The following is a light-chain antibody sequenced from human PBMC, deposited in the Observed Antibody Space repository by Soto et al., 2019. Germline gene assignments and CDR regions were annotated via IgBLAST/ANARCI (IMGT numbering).Light chain of an antibody. CDR3: CAYVGARSYV. CDR1: NNL. Sequence: QSALTQPASVSGSPGQSITISCTGTNNLVSWYQQHPGKAPKVVLYEDTKRPSGVSNRFSGSNSGSTASLTISGLQAEDEAHYFCCAYVGARSYVFGPGTKVTVL. CDR2: EDT. J-gene: IGLJ1*01. V-gene: IGLV2-23*01.